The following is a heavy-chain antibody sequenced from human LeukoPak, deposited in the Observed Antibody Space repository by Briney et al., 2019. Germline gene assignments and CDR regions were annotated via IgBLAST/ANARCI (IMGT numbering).Heavy chain of an antibody. CDR2: IYYSGST. V-gene: IGHV4-59*11. D-gene: IGHD4-17*01. CDR1: GGSISSHY. Sequence: PSETLSLTCTVSGGSISSHYWSWIRQPPGKGLEWIGYIYYSGSTNYNPSLKSRVTISVDTSKNQFSLKLSSVTAADTAVYYCAREPRYGDYAVRRDNYYYYGMDVWGQGTTVTVSS. J-gene: IGHJ6*02. CDR3: AREPRYGDYAVRRDNYYYYGMDV.